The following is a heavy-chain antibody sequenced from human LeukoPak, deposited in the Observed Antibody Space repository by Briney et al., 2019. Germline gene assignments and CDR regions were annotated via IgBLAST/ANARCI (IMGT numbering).Heavy chain of an antibody. CDR2: ISGSGGST. J-gene: IGHJ4*02. V-gene: IGHV3-23*01. D-gene: IGHD3-22*01. CDR1: GFTFSSYG. CDR3: AKVDYDSSGYYYGSYFFDY. Sequence: GGSLRLSCAASGFTFSSYGMSWVRQAPGKGLEWVSAISGSGGSTYYADSVKGRFTISRDNSKNTLYLQMNSLRAEDTAVYYCAKVDYDSSGYYYGSYFFDYWGQGTLVTVSS.